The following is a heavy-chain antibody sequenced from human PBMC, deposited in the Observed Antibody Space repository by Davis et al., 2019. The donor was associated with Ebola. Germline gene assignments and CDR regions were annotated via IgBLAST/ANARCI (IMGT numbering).Heavy chain of an antibody. CDR2: IGSAGDP. J-gene: IGHJ6*04. V-gene: IGHV3-13*05. CDR3: ARGFSSGWSYAMDA. D-gene: IGHD6-19*01. Sequence: GSLRLSCAASEFTLRTYDMHWVRQPTGKGLEWVSGIGSAGDPYYVDSVKGRFTISRENAKNSLYLQMNSLRAGDTAVYYCARGFSSGWSYAMDAWGKGTTVTVSS. CDR1: EFTLRTYD.